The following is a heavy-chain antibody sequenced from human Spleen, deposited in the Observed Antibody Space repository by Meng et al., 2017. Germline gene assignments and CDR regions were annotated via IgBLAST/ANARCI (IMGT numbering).Heavy chain of an antibody. D-gene: IGHD3-10*01. CDR1: GYTFSNYW. J-gene: IGHJ3*02. CDR2: IHPRDSDT. V-gene: IGHV5-51*01. CDR3: AKYISGSYYWDAFDI. Sequence: GESLKISCKGSGYTFSNYWIGWVRQMPGKGLEWMGMIHPRDSDTGYSPSFRGQVTISVDKSINTAYLQWRSLKASDTAMYYCAKYISGSYYWDAFDIWGQGKMVTV.